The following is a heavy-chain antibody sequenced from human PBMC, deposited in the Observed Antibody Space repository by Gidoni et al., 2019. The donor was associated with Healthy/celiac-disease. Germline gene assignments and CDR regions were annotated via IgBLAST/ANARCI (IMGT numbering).Heavy chain of an antibody. D-gene: IGHD3-3*01. Sequence: QVQLQQWGAGLLKPSETLSLTCAVYGGSFSGYYWSWIRQPPGKGLEWIGEINHSGSTNYNPSLKSRVTISVDTSKNQFSLKLSSVTAADTAVYYCARGQWNYDFWSGYRDYFDYWGQGTLVTVSS. CDR2: INHSGST. V-gene: IGHV4-34*01. J-gene: IGHJ4*02. CDR3: ARGQWNYDFWSGYRDYFDY. CDR1: GGSFSGYY.